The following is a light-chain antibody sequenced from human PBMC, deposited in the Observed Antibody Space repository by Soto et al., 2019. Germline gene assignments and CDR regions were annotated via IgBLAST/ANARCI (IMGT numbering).Light chain of an antibody. Sequence: EVVLTQSPATLSLSPGEPATLSCRASENVRTFVDWYQQKPGQAPRLLIYGASNRATGIPARFSGSGSGTDFTLTISDLEPEDFAVYYCQQHSHWPPWTFGQGTKVDIK. J-gene: IGKJ1*01. CDR1: ENVRTF. CDR2: GAS. CDR3: QQHSHWPPWT. V-gene: IGKV3-11*01.